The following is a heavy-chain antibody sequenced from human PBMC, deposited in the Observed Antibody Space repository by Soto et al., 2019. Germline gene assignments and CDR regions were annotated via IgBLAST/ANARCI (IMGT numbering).Heavy chain of an antibody. CDR1: GYTFTNND. J-gene: IGHJ4*02. V-gene: IGHV1-8*01. Sequence: ASVKVSCKASGYTFTNNDINWVRQAAGQGLEWMGWMNPYSGNTGYARNFHGRVTMTRDNSITTAYMELSSLRSEDTAVYYCVRAPLDYYSADYFDNWGQGTLVTVPS. D-gene: IGHD2-21*01. CDR3: VRAPLDYYSADYFDN. CDR2: MNPYSGNT.